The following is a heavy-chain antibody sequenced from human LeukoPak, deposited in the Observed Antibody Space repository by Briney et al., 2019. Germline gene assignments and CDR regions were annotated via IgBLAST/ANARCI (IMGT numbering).Heavy chain of an antibody. Sequence: GGSLRLSCAASGFTFRSYEMNWVRQAPGKGLEWVSYISSSGSTIYYADSVKGRFTISRDNAKNSLYLQMNSLRAEDTAVYYCARVGAYNWNYICDCWGQGTLVTVSS. D-gene: IGHD1-7*01. V-gene: IGHV3-48*03. CDR1: GFTFRSYE. J-gene: IGHJ4*02. CDR3: ARVGAYNWNYICDC. CDR2: ISSSGSTI.